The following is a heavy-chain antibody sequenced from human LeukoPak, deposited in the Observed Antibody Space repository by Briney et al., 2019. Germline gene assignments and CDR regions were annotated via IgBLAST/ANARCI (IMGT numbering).Heavy chain of an antibody. D-gene: IGHD4-17*01. CDR3: ATRGGATVTHFDY. Sequence: SVTVSCKASGGTFSSYAISWVRQAPGQGLEWMGRIIPILGIANYAQKFQGRVTITADKSTSTAYMELSSLRSEDTAVYYCATRGGATVTHFDYWGQGTLVTVSS. CDR1: GGTFSSYA. J-gene: IGHJ4*02. CDR2: IIPILGIA. V-gene: IGHV1-69*04.